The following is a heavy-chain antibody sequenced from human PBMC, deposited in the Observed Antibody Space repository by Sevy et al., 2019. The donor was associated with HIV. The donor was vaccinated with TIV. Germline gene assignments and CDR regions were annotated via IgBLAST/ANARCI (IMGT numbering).Heavy chain of an antibody. J-gene: IGHJ4*02. D-gene: IGHD3-3*01. CDR3: ARDSRDFWSGSLYDY. CDR2: ISSSSSYI. CDR1: GFTFSSYS. V-gene: IGHV3-21*01. Sequence: GGSLRLPCAASGFTFSSYSMNWVRQAPGKGLEWVSSISSSSSYIYYADSVKGRFTISRDNAKNSLYLQMNSLRAEDTAVYYCARDSRDFWSGSLYDYWGQGTLVTVSS.